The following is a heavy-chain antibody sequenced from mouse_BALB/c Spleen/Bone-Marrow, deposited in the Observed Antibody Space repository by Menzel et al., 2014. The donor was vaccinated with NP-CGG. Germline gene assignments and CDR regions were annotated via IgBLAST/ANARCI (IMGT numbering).Heavy chain of an antibody. V-gene: IGHV1-80*01. CDR3: ARKYGDY. CDR1: GYPFSSYW. J-gene: IGHJ2*01. Sequence: QVQLQQSGAELVRPGSSVKISCKASGYPFSSYWVNWVKQRPGQGLEWIGQIYPGDGETNYNGKFKGNATLTADESSSTAYMQLISLTSEDSAVYFCARKYGDYWGQGTTLTVSS. CDR2: IYPGDGET. D-gene: IGHD2-10*02.